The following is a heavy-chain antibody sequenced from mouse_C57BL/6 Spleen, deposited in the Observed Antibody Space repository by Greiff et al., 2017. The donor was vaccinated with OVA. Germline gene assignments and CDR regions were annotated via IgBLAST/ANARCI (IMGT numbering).Heavy chain of an antibody. CDR3: SRGVRYDDDGAWFAY. Sequence: VQLQHPGAELVKPGASVKLSCTASGYTFTSYWMHWVKQRPGRGLEWIGRIDPNSGGTKYNEKFKSKATLTIDKPYSPDYMQLSRLTTEDSAVYYCSRGVRYDDDGAWFAYWGQGTLVTVSA. CDR1: GYTFTSYW. J-gene: IGHJ3*01. CDR2: IDPNSGGT. D-gene: IGHD2-4*01. V-gene: IGHV1-72*01.